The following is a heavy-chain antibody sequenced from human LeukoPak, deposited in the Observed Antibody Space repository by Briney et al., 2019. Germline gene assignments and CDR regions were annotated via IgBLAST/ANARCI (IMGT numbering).Heavy chain of an antibody. Sequence: PGGSLRLSCAASGFTFSSYGMHWVRQAPGKGLEWVAVISYDGSNKYYADSVKGRFTISRDNSKNTLYLQMNSLRAEDTAVYYCARDARFLEWSPLIHFDYWGQGTLVTVSS. D-gene: IGHD3-3*01. CDR1: GFTFSSYG. V-gene: IGHV3-30*03. CDR2: ISYDGSNK. CDR3: ARDARFLEWSPLIHFDY. J-gene: IGHJ4*02.